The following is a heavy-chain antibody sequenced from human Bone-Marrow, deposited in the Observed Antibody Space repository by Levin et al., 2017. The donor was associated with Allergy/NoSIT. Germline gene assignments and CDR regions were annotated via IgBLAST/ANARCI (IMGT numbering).Heavy chain of an antibody. V-gene: IGHV3-48*03. CDR1: GFTFSSYE. J-gene: IGHJ3*02. D-gene: IGHD1-1*01. CDR3: ARVGYANAFDI. CDR2: ISSSGSTI. Sequence: PGGSLRLSCAASGFTFSSYEMNWVRQAPGKGLEWVSYISSSGSTIYYADSVKGRFTISRDNAKNSLYLQMNSLRAEDTAVYYCARVGYANAFDIWGQGTMVTVSS.